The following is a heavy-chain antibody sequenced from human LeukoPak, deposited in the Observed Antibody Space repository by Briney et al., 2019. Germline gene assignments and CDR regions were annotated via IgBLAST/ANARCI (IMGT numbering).Heavy chain of an antibody. CDR2: IYYSGST. Sequence: SETLSLTCTVSGGSLSSYYWSWIRQPPGKGLEWIGYIYYSGSTNYNPSLKSRVTISVDTSKNQFSLKLSSVTAADTAVYYCARGPRYFDHWGQGTLVTVSS. CDR1: GGSLSSYY. J-gene: IGHJ4*02. CDR3: ARGPRYFDH. D-gene: IGHD3-9*01. V-gene: IGHV4-59*12.